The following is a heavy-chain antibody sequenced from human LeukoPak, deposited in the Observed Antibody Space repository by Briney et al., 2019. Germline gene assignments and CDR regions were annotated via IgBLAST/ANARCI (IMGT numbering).Heavy chain of an antibody. V-gene: IGHV3-21*04. CDR3: ARDIAADGTQVDP. CDR2: ISSSSSYI. CDR1: GFTFSSYS. J-gene: IGHJ5*02. D-gene: IGHD6-13*01. Sequence: GGSLRLSCAASGFTFSSYSMNWVRQAPGEGLEWVSSISSSSSYIYYADSAKGRFTISRDNAKNSLYLQMNSLRAEDTAVYYCARDIAADGTQVDPWGQGTLVTVSS.